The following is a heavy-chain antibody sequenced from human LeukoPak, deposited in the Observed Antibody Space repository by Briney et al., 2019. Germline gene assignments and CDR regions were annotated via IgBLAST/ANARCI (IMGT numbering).Heavy chain of an antibody. CDR3: ARLDDSSSWYYFDY. CDR2: INHSGST. J-gene: IGHJ4*02. V-gene: IGHV4-34*01. Sequence: SETLSLTCADYGGSFSGYYWSRIRQPPGKGLEWIGEINHSGSTNYNPSLKSRVTISVDTSKNQFSLKLSSVTAADTAVYYCARLDDSSSWYYFDYWGQGTLVTLSS. CDR1: GGSFSGYY. D-gene: IGHD6-13*01.